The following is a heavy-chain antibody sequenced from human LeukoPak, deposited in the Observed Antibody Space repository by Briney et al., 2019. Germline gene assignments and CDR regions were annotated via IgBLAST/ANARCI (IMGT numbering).Heavy chain of an antibody. Sequence: PGGSLRLSCAASGFTSSSYWMSWLRQAPEKGLEWVANIKQDGSEKYYVDSVKGRFTISRDNAKNSLYLQMNSLRAEDTAIYYCTRVGYIDEGIDYWGQGTLVTVSS. J-gene: IGHJ4*02. D-gene: IGHD5-24*01. V-gene: IGHV3-7*04. CDR3: TRVGYIDEGIDY. CDR2: IKQDGSEK. CDR1: GFTSSSYW.